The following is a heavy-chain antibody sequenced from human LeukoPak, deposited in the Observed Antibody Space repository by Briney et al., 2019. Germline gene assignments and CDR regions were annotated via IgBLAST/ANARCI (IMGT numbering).Heavy chain of an antibody. V-gene: IGHV3-30*18. J-gene: IGHJ4*02. CDR1: GFTFSSYG. D-gene: IGHD3-22*01. CDR2: ISYDGGSQ. CDR3: AKGFDYYDTSGPFDY. Sequence: GGSLRLSCAASGFTFSSYGMHWVRQAPGKGLEWVAVISYDGGSQYYADSVKGRFIISRDNSKNTLYLQMNSLRTEDRAVYYCAKGFDYYDTSGPFDYWGQGTLVTVSS.